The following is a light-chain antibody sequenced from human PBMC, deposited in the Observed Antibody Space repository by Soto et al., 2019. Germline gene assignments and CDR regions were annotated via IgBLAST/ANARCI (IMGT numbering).Light chain of an antibody. Sequence: SYELTQPPSVSVAPGQTATISCGENNIDSRTVHWYQQKPGQAPLLVVYDNSFRPSGIPNRFSGSNSGNTATPTISRVEAGDEADYYCQVWDNDDDHIYVFGTGTKVTVL. J-gene: IGLJ1*01. CDR1: NIDSRT. V-gene: IGLV3-21*02. CDR3: QVWDNDDDHIYV. CDR2: DNS.